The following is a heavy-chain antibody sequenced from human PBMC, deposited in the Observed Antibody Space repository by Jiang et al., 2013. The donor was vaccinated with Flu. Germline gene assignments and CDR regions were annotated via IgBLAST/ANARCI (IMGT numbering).Heavy chain of an antibody. Sequence: LSLTCTVSGGSISSSSYYWGWIRQPPGKGLEWIGSIYYSGSTYYNRPSRVESPYPLDTSKNQFSLKLSSVTAADTAVYYCARLLASGWYPNWFDPWGQGTLVTVSS. J-gene: IGHJ5*02. CDR2: IYYSGST. D-gene: IGHD6-19*01. V-gene: IGHV4-39*01. CDR1: GGSISSSSYY. CDR3: ARLLASGWYPNWFDP.